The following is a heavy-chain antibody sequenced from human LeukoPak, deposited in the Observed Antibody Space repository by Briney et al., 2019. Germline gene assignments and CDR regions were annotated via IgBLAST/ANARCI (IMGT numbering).Heavy chain of an antibody. CDR2: INHSGST. CDR1: VGSFSGYY. CDR3: ARGYYGSGSHCCHMDV. D-gene: IGHD3-10*01. Sequence: PSETLSLTCAVYVGSFSGYYWSWIRQPPGKGLEWIGEINHSGSTNYNSSLKSRVTISVDTSKNQFSLKLSPVTAADTAVYYCARGYYGSGSHCCHMDVWGKGTTITVS. J-gene: IGHJ6*03. V-gene: IGHV4-34*01.